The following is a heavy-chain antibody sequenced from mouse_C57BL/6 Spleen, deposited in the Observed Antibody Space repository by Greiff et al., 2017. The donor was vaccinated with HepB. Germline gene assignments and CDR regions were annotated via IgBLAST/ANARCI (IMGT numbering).Heavy chain of an antibody. V-gene: IGHV5-6*01. D-gene: IGHD2-5*01. Sequence: EVHLVESGGDLVKPGGSLKLSCAASGFTFSSYGMSWVRQTPDKRLEWVATISSGGSYTYYPDSVKGRFTISRDNAKNTLYLQMSSLKSEDTAMYYCARHSNYNAMDYWGQGTSVTVSS. CDR2: ISSGGSYT. CDR1: GFTFSSYG. CDR3: ARHSNYNAMDY. J-gene: IGHJ4*01.